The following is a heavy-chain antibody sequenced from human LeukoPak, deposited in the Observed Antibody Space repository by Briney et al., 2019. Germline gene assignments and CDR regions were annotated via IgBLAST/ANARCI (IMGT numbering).Heavy chain of an antibody. CDR3: ARQTAMGRSGDY. J-gene: IGHJ4*02. V-gene: IGHV5-51*01. Sequence: GESLKISCKAFGYGFTSYWIGWVRQMPGKGLEWMGIIDPSDSETRYTPSFQGQVTISVDKSLTTAYLQWNSLKASDTAMYYCARQTAMGRSGDYWGQGTLVTVSS. CDR2: IDPSDSET. D-gene: IGHD5-18*01. CDR1: GYGFTSYW.